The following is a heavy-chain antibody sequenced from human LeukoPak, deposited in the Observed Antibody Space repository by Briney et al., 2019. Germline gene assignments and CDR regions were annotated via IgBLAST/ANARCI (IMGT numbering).Heavy chain of an antibody. J-gene: IGHJ4*02. CDR1: GFTFSTYV. V-gene: IGHV3-30*04. Sequence: PGGSLRLSCAASGFTFSTYVMHWVRHAPGKGRGWVAVISYDGRDKYYADSVKGRFTISRDNSKNTLYLQMNSLRAEDTAVYYCARAEGQYCSSTSSFARQGYWGQGALVTVSS. D-gene: IGHD2-2*01. CDR2: ISYDGRDK. CDR3: ARAEGQYCSSTSSFARQGY.